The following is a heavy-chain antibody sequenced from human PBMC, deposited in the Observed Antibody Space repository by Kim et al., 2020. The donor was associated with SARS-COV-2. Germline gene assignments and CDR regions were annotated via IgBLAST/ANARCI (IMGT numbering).Heavy chain of an antibody. Sequence: ASVKVSCKASGYTFTSYYMHWVRQAPGQGLEGMGIINPSGGSTSYAQKFQGRVTMTRDTSTSTVYMELSSLRSEDTAVYYCARVWAVAGYYYYGMDVWGQGTTVTVSS. CDR3: ARVWAVAGYYYYGMDV. CDR1: GYTFTSYY. J-gene: IGHJ6*02. CDR2: INPSGGST. V-gene: IGHV1-46*01. D-gene: IGHD6-19*01.